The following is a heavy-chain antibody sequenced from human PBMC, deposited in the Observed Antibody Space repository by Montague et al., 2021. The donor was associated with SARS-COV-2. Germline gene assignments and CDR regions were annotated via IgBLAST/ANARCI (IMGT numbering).Heavy chain of an antibody. J-gene: IGHJ4*02. D-gene: IGHD3-3*01. V-gene: IGHV4-31*03. CDR1: GGSISSGGYY. Sequence: TLSLTCTVSGGSISSGGYYWSWIRQHPGKGLEWSGYIYYSGSTYYNPSLKSRVTISVDTSKNQFSLKLSSVTAADTAVYYCARVRGGFLEWLLYFDYWGQGTLVTVSS. CDR2: IYYSGST. CDR3: ARVRGGFLEWLLYFDY.